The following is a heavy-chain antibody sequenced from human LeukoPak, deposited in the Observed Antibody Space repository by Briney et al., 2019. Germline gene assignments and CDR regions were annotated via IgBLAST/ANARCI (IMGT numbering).Heavy chain of an antibody. CDR2: MYHSGST. CDR1: GGSFSGYY. V-gene: IGHV4-34*01. CDR3: ARVPGPNWFDP. Sequence: SETLSLTCAVYGGSFSGYYWSCIRQPPGKGLEWIGSMYHSGSTYYNPSLRSRVTISVDTSKNQISLNLRSVTAADTAVYYCARVPGPNWFDPWGQGTLVTVSS. J-gene: IGHJ5*02.